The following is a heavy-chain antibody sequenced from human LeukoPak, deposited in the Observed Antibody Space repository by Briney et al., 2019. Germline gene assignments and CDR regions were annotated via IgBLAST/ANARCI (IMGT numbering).Heavy chain of an antibody. CDR2: INWNGGST. J-gene: IGHJ4*02. V-gene: IGHV3-20*04. CDR3: ARASYSGYDSDY. Sequence: GGSLRLSCAASGFSFDEYGRSWVRQAPGKGLEWVSGINWNGGSTGYADSVKGRFTISRDNAKNSLYLQMNSLRAEDTALYYCARASYSGYDSDYWGQGTLVTVSA. D-gene: IGHD5-12*01. CDR1: GFSFDEYG.